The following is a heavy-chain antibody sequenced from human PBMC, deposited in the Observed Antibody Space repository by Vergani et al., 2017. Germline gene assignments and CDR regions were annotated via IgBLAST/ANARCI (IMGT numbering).Heavy chain of an antibody. Sequence: VQLVESGGGVVQPGRSLRLSCAASGFTFSRYGMHWVRQAPGKGLEWVAVIWYDGSNKYYADSVKGRFTISRDNSKNTLYLQMNSLRAEDTAVYYCARDELLWFGEYPDAFDIWGQGTMVTVSS. CDR3: ARDELLWFGEYPDAFDI. J-gene: IGHJ3*02. D-gene: IGHD3-10*01. CDR2: IWYDGSNK. CDR1: GFTFSRYG. V-gene: IGHV3-33*01.